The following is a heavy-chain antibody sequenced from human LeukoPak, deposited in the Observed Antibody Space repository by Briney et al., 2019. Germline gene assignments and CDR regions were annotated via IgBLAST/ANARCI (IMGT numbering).Heavy chain of an antibody. V-gene: IGHV3-64*01. Sequence: LSGGSLRLSCAASGFSFSNYVMHWVRQAPGKGLEYVSAIMPNGETRGYANSMKGRFTISRDNSKNTLYLQMGSLRAEDMAIYYCARDRDGGFAFDIWGQGTLVTVSS. CDR2: IMPNGETR. J-gene: IGHJ3*02. D-gene: IGHD2-15*01. CDR3: ARDRDGGFAFDI. CDR1: GFSFSNYV.